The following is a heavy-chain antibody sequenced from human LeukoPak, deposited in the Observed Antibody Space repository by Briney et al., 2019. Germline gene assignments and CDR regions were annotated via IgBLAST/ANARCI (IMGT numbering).Heavy chain of an antibody. CDR2: INHSGST. V-gene: IGHV4-34*01. J-gene: IGHJ6*02. CDR3: ARQCSSTSCYSPPYYYYGMDV. Sequence: XXIXXXXGXGLEWIXEINHSGSTNYNPSLKSRVTISVDTSKNQFSLKLSSVTAADTAVYYCARQCSSTSCYSPPYYYYGMDVWGQGTTVTVSS. D-gene: IGHD2-2*02.